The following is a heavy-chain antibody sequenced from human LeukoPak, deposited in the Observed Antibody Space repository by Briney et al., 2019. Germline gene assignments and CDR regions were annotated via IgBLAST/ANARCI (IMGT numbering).Heavy chain of an antibody. CDR1: GGSFSGYY. V-gene: IGHV4-34*01. J-gene: IGHJ6*03. CDR2: INHSGST. D-gene: IGHD2-2*02. CDR3: ARGLMSGCSSTSCYRRGNYYYYYYMDV. Sequence: SETLSLTCAVYGGSFSGYYWSWIRQPPGKGLEWIGEINHSGSTNYNPSLKSRVTISVDTSKNQFSLKLSSVTAADTAVYYCARGLMSGCSSTSCYRRGNYYYYYYMDVCGKGTTVTVSS.